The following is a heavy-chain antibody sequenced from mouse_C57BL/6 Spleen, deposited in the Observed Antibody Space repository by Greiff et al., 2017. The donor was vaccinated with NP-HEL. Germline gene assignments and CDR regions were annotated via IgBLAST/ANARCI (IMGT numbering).Heavy chain of an antibody. V-gene: IGHV5-9-1*02. J-gene: IGHJ4*01. CDR3: TRDDWDDAMDY. CDR1: GFTFSSHA. CDR2: ISSGGDYI. Sequence: EVQGVESGEGLVKPGGSLKLSCAASGFTFSSHAMSWVRQTPEKRLEWVAYISSGGDYIYYADTVKGRFTISRDNARNTLYLQMSSLKSEDTAMYYCTRDDWDDAMDYWGQGTSVTVSS. D-gene: IGHD2-4*01.